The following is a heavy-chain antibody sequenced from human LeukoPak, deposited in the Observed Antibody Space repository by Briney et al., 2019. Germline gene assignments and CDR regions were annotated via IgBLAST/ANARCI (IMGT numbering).Heavy chain of an antibody. CDR3: ATGGSYSTDC. Sequence: PGRSLSLSCAASGFTFRTFWMHCVRQAPGKGPVWVSYINRDGGITSYADSVKGRFTISRDNVKNTLFLQMNSVRAEDTAVYYCATGGSYSTDCRGQGTLVTVSS. CDR1: GFTFRTFW. CDR2: INRDGGIT. D-gene: IGHD2-15*01. J-gene: IGHJ4*02. V-gene: IGHV3-74*01.